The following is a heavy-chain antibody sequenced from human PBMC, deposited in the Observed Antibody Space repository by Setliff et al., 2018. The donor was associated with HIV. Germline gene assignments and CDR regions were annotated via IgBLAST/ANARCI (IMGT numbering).Heavy chain of an antibody. CDR2: IDPSDSYT. J-gene: IGHJ6*03. D-gene: IGHD3-22*01. V-gene: IGHV5-10-1*01. CDR3: ARYYYDSSSRSYYYYYYMDV. CDR1: GYSFTSYW. Sequence: PGASLKISCKGSGYSFTSYWISWVRQMPGKGLEWMGRIDPSDSYTNYSPSFQGHVTISADKSTSTSYLQWSSLKASEHAMYYCARYYYDSSSRSYYYYYYMDVWGKGTTVTVSS.